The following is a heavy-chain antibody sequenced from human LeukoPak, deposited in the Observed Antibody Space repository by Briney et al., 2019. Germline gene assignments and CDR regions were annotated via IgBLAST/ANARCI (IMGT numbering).Heavy chain of an antibody. CDR2: IYPADSTA. V-gene: IGHV5-51*01. CDR3: ARHRPGYTGGPYYFDF. J-gene: IGHJ4*02. Sequence: GESLKISCKASGYSFTTYWIGWVRQMPGKGLEWMGIIYPADSTAHYSPSFQGQVTISVDKSINTTYLQWSSLKASDTAMYYCARHRPGYTGGPYYFDFWGQGTLVTVSS. CDR1: GYSFTTYW. D-gene: IGHD6-19*01.